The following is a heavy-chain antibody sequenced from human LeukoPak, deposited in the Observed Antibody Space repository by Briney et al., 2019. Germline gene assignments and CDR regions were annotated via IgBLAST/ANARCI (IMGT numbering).Heavy chain of an antibody. D-gene: IGHD3-10*01. CDR1: GYTFTNYG. Sequence: ASVKVSCKSSGYTFTNYGISWVRQAPRQGLEWMGWISNYNGDTRYAQDLQGRVTVTADTSTSTSFMELRSLTSDDTAVYYCGRAPNYSGSGSPFWEVWGQGTLVTVSS. V-gene: IGHV1-18*01. CDR3: GRAPNYSGSGSPFWEV. CDR2: ISNYNGDT. J-gene: IGHJ4*02.